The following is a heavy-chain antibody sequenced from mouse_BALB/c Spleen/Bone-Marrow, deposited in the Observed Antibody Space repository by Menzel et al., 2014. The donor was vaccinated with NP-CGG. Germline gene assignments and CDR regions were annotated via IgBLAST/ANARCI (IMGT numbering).Heavy chain of an antibody. CDR1: GYTFTDYW. CDR3: ARRRGGAMDY. J-gene: IGHJ4*01. CDR2: IDTSGSYT. Sequence: QVQLQQSGAELVMPGASVKMSCKASGYTFTDYWMHWVKQRPGQGLEWIGAIDTSGSYTSYNQKFKGKATLTVDESSSTAYMQRSSLTSEDSAVYYCARRRGGAMDYWGQGTSVTVSS. V-gene: IGHV1-69*01.